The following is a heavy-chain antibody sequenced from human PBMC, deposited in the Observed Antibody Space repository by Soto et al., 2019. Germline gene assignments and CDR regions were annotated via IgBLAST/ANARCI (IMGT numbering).Heavy chain of an antibody. CDR3: ARRLRYFDWAFDY. CDR2: IYYSGST. CDR1: GGSISSYY. V-gene: IGHV4-59*01. J-gene: IGHJ4*02. Sequence: SETLSLTCTVSGGSISSYYWSWIRQPPGKGLEWIGYIYYSGSTNYNPSLKSRVTISVDTSKNQFSLKLSSVTAADTAVYYGARRLRYFDWAFDYWGQGTLVTVSS. D-gene: IGHD3-9*01.